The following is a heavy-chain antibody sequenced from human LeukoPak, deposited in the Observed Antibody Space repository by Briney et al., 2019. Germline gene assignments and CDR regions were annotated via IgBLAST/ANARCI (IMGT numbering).Heavy chain of an antibody. V-gene: IGHV1-8*01. CDR2: MNPNSGNT. J-gene: IGHJ4*02. CDR1: GYTFTSYD. Sequence: ASVKVSCKASGYTFTSYDINWVRQATGQGLEWMGWMNPNSGNTGYAQKFQGRVTMTRNTSISTAYMELSSLRSEDTAVYYCARGQTLHCYDFWSGYYNDYWGQGTLVTVSS. D-gene: IGHD3-3*01. CDR3: ARGQTLHCYDFWSGYYNDY.